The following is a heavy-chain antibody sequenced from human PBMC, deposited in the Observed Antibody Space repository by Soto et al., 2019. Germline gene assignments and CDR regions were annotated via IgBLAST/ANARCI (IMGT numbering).Heavy chain of an antibody. J-gene: IGHJ3*01. V-gene: IGHV3-21*01. CDR1: GFTFISYS. CDR2: ISSSSSYI. CDR3: ARDSEGRYCDWLNEAFDF. D-gene: IGHD3-9*01. Sequence: GGSLRLSCAASGFTFISYSMNWVLQAPWKGLEWVSSISSSSSYIYYADSVKGRFTISRDNAKNSLYLQMNSLRAEDTAVYYCARDSEGRYCDWLNEAFDFRGQGTWVTVSS.